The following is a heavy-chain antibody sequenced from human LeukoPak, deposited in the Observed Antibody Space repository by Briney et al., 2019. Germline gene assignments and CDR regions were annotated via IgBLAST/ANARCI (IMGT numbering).Heavy chain of an antibody. CDR3: ARGSSGYYLKYYYYYMDV. J-gene: IGHJ6*03. CDR1: GGSFSGYY. V-gene: IGHV4-34*01. D-gene: IGHD3-22*01. CDR2: IIHSGST. Sequence: PSETLSLTCAVYGGSFSGYYWSWIRQPPGKGLEWIGEIIHSGSTNYNPSLKSRVTISVDTSKNQFSLKLSSVTAADTAVYYCARGSSGYYLKYYYYYMDVWGKGTTVTISS.